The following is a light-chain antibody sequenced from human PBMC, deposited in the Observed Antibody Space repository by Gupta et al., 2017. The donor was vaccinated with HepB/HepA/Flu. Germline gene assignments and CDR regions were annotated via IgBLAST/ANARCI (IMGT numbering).Light chain of an antibody. CDR1: TSDIGLYTY. V-gene: IGLV2-11*01. Sequence: QSALSQPRSVSGSPGPSVTISCSGTTSDIGLYTYISWFQHRPGELPKLLIYDVVKRPSGVPDRFSGSKAGVTASLTISGLQADEEADYYCSSYAGFNTYVFGSGTTVTVL. CDR3: SSYAGFNTYV. J-gene: IGLJ1*01. CDR2: DVV.